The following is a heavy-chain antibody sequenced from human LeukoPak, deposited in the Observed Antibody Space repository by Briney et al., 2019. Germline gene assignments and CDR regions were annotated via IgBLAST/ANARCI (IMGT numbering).Heavy chain of an antibody. CDR2: IIPILGIA. CDR3: AVHKLDDAFDI. J-gene: IGHJ3*02. Sequence: ASVKVSCKASGGTFSSYAISWVRQAPGQGLEWMGRIIPILGIANYAQKFQGRVTITADKSTSTAYMELSSLRSEDTAVYYCAVHKLDDAFDIWGQGTTVTVSS. CDR1: GGTFSSYA. D-gene: IGHD1-1*01. V-gene: IGHV1-69*04.